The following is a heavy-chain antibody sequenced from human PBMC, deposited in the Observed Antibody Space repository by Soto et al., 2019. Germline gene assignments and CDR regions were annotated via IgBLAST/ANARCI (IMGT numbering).Heavy chain of an antibody. Sequence: QITLKESGPTLVRPTQTLTLTCTVSGFSLRTDAVGVAWIRQSPGKALEWLGIIYWNGEKRYKSSLQTRLTITRDISKNQVVLTMTDMAPLDTATYFCAHRIAAPGRTLDYWGQGVLVTVSS. CDR3: AHRIAAPGRTLDY. J-gene: IGHJ4*02. CDR1: GFSLRTDAVG. V-gene: IGHV2-5*01. D-gene: IGHD6-13*01. CDR2: IYWNGEK.